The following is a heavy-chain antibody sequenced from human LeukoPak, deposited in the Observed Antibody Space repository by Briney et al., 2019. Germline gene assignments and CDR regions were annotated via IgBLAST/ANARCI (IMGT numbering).Heavy chain of an antibody. CDR2: INHSGGT. J-gene: IGHJ5*02. Sequence: SETLSLTCAVYGGSFSGYYWSWIRQPPGKGLEWIGEINHSGGTNYNPSLKSRVTISVDTSKNQFSLKLSSVTAADTAVYYCATCIAVAGTGWFDPWGQGTLVTVSS. CDR3: ATCIAVAGTGWFDP. V-gene: IGHV4-34*01. D-gene: IGHD6-19*01. CDR1: GGSFSGYY.